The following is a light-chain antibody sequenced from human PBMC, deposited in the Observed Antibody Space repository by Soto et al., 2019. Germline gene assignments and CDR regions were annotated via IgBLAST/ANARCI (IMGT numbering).Light chain of an antibody. CDR3: QSSDSSLSGWV. V-gene: IGLV1-40*01. J-gene: IGLJ3*02. CDR2: DNY. Sequence: QSVLTQPPSVSGAPGQRVTISCTGSSSNIGAGYNVHWYQQLPGTAPKLLIYDNYNRPSGVPDRFSGSKSGTSASLAITGLQAGDEADYYCQSSDSSLSGWVFGGGTKVTVL. CDR1: SSNIGAGYN.